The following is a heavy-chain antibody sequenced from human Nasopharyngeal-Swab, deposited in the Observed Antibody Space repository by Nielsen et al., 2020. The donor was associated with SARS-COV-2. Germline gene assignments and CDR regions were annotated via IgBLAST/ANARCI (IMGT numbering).Heavy chain of an antibody. CDR2: ISSSSSYI. D-gene: IGHD4-11*01. Sequence: GGSRRLSCAASGFTFSSYSMNWVRQAPGKGLEWVSSISSSSSYIYYADSVKGRFTISRDNAKNSLYLQMNSLSAEDTAVYHCARWDYSNYDLDYWGQGTLVTVSS. J-gene: IGHJ4*02. V-gene: IGHV3-21*01. CDR3: ARWDYSNYDLDY. CDR1: GFTFSSYS.